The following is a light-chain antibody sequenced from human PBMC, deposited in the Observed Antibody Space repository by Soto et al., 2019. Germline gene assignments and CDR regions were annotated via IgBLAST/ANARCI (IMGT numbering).Light chain of an antibody. CDR2: AAS. CDR1: QSVRSN. V-gene: IGKV3-15*01. J-gene: IGKJ1*01. Sequence: EIVVTQSPATLSVSPGETATLSCRASQSVRSNLAWYQQTPGQAPRLLIYAASTSAAGIPARFSGTGSGTEFTLTISSLQSEDCPVYYCLQYDNWPSWTFGQVTKLDIK. CDR3: LQYDNWPSWT.